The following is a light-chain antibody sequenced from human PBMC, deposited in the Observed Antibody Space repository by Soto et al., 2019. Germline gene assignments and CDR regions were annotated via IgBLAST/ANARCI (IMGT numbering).Light chain of an antibody. Sequence: EIVLTQSPGTLSLSQGERATLSCRASQSVSSSRLAWYQQKPGQAPRLLIYGASSRAAGIQDRFSGSGSGTDFSLTIIRLEPEDFAVYYCKQYGTSPQTFGQGTRLEIK. V-gene: IGKV3-20*01. CDR2: GAS. CDR3: KQYGTSPQT. CDR1: QSVSSSR. J-gene: IGKJ5*01.